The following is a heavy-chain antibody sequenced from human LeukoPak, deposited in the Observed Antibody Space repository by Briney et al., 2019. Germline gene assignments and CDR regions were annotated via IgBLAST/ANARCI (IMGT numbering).Heavy chain of an antibody. CDR2: ISSSSSYI. Sequence: PGGSLRLSCAASGFTFSSYSMNWVRQAPGKGLEWVSSISSSSSYIYYADSVKGRFTISRDNSKSTLYLQMNSLKSEDTAVYFCAREFGQNYGWGQGTLVTVSS. CDR1: GFTFSSYS. J-gene: IGHJ4*02. CDR3: AREFGQNYG. V-gene: IGHV3-21*01. D-gene: IGHD1-7*01.